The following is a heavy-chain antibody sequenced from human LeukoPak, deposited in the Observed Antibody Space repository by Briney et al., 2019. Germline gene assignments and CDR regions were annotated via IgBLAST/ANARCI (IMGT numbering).Heavy chain of an antibody. CDR3: AKGAKRVVGATTHWIDP. V-gene: IGHV3-23*01. J-gene: IGHJ5*02. D-gene: IGHD1-26*01. CDR2: ISGHGDIT. CDR1: GFIFRNYG. Sequence: GGSLRLSCAASGFIFRNYGMNWVRQAPGKGLEWVSGISGHGDITYYADSVKGRFTISRDNSKNTLYLQMNSLRVEDTAVYYCAKGAKRVVGATTHWIDPWGQGTLVTVSS.